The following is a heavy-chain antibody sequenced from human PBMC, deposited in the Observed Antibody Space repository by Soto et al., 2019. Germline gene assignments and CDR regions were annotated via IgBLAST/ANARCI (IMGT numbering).Heavy chain of an antibody. CDR1: GGTFGSYS. J-gene: IGHJ4*02. CDR3: ARESEDLTSNFDY. CDR2: ISSTTNYI. Sequence: VQLVQSGTEVKEPGSSVKVSCKASGGTFGSYSISWVRQAPGQGLEWVSSISSTTNYIYYGDSMKGRFTISRDNAKNSLYLEMNSLRAEDTAVYYCARESEDLTSNFDYWGQGTLVTVSS. V-gene: IGHV3-21*06.